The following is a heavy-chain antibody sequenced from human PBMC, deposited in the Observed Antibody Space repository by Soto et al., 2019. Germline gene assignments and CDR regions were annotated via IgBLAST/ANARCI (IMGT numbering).Heavy chain of an antibody. Sequence: EGQLVESGGGLVQPGRSLRLSCVASGFTFDHYAMHWVRQAPGKGLEWVAGITRNSGTKDYGNSVKGRFSISRDNAQNSLHLQMNRLGPEDTAFYYCARDSEQVRPVALLGASFDIWGQGTLVTVSS. CDR1: GFTFDHYA. CDR2: ITRNSGTK. D-gene: IGHD2-2*01. J-gene: IGHJ3*02. V-gene: IGHV3-9*01. CDR3: ARDSEQVRPVALLGASFDI.